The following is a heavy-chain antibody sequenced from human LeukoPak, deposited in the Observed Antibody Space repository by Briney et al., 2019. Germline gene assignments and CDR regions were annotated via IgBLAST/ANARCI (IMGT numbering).Heavy chain of an antibody. CDR1: GLTVSSNY. CDR3: ARERVEDQQLVGGNY. J-gene: IGHJ4*02. V-gene: IGHV3-66*01. CDR2: MYSGGST. D-gene: IGHD6-6*01. Sequence: GGSLRLSCAASGLTVSSNYMSWVRQAPGKGLEWVSVMYSGGSTYYADSVKGRFTISRDNSKKTLYLQMNSLRAEDTAVYYCARERVEDQQLVGGNYWGQGTLVTVSS.